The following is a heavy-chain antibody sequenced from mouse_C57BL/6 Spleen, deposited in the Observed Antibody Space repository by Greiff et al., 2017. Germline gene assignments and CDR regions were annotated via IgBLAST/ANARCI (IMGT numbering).Heavy chain of an antibody. Sequence: DVHLVESGGGLVKPGGSLKLSCAASGFTFSSYAMSWVRQTPEKRLEWVATISDGGSYTYYPDNVKGRFTISRDNAKNNLYLQMSHLKSEDTAMYYCARGTIVTTPWYFDVWGTGTTVTVSS. CDR3: ARGTIVTTPWYFDV. D-gene: IGHD2-5*01. J-gene: IGHJ1*03. V-gene: IGHV5-4*01. CDR1: GFTFSSYA. CDR2: ISDGGSYT.